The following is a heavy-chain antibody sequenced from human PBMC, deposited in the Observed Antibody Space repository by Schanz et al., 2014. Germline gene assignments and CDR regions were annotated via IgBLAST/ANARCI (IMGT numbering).Heavy chain of an antibody. CDR3: VKDLQRELLRDDHYYGMDV. CDR1: GFTFRNYA. Sequence: VHLVESGGCVVQPWGSLKLSCSASGFTFRNYALSWVRQAPGKGLAWVSAISGSGGSTYYADSVKGRFTTSRDNSKNTMYLQMNSLRAEDTAVYYCVKDLQRELLRDDHYYGMDVWGQGTTVTVSS. V-gene: IGHV3-23*04. J-gene: IGHJ6*02. D-gene: IGHD1-26*01. CDR2: ISGSGGST.